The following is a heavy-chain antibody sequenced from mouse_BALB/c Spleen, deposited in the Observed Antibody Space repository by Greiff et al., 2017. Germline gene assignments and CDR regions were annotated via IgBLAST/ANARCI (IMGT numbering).Heavy chain of an antibody. CDR1: GYTFTSYW. Sequence: QVQLQQSGAELARPGASVKLSCKASGYTFTSYWMQWVKQRPGQGLEWIGAIYPGDGDTRYTQKFKGKATLTADKSSSTAYMQLSSLASEDSAVYYCARAYGNYPPYAMDYWGQGTSVTVSS. J-gene: IGHJ4*01. D-gene: IGHD2-10*02. CDR2: IYPGDGDT. V-gene: IGHV1-87*01. CDR3: ARAYGNYPPYAMDY.